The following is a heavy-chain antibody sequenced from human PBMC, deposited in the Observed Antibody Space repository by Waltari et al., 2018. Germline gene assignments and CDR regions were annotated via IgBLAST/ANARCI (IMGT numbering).Heavy chain of an antibody. Sequence: QVQLQQWGAGLLRPSETLSLTCAVYGVSLSDYYWTLLRQPLGKGLEWIGENNLAEITYYNPSLEGRVSIVLDKSKNQFSLHLLSVTAADTALYYCVTGPRDKWVGRYSGEFFHHWGPGTLVTVSS. J-gene: IGHJ1*01. D-gene: IGHD6-19*01. CDR1: GVSLSDYY. V-gene: IGHV4-34*02. CDR2: NNLAEIT. CDR3: VTGPRDKWVGRYSGEFFHH.